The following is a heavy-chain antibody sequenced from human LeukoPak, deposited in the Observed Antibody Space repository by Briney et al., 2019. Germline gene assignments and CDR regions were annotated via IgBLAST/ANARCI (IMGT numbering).Heavy chain of an antibody. CDR3: AKGIPFDP. CDR1: GFTFSSYA. D-gene: IGHD2-21*01. CDR2: ISGSGGTT. V-gene: IGHV3-23*01. J-gene: IGHJ5*02. Sequence: GGSLRLSCAVSGFTFSSYAMSWVRQSPGKGLEWVSGISGSGGTTYYADSVKGRFTIPRDNFNNTLYLQMKSLRVEDTAVYYCAKGIPFDPWGQGTLVTVSS.